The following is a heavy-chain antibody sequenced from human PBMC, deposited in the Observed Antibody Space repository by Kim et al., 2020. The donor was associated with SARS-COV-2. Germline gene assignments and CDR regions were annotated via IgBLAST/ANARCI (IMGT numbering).Heavy chain of an antibody. J-gene: IGHJ4*02. CDR2: ISGSGGST. CDR1: GFTFSSYA. D-gene: IGHD3-22*01. CDR3: AKDLTLSGYLEYYFDY. V-gene: IGHV3-23*01. Sequence: GGSLRLSCAASGFTFSSYAMSWVRQAPGKGLEWVSAISGSGGSTYYADSVKGRFTISRDNSKNTLYLQMNSLRAEDTAVYYCAKDLTLSGYLEYYFDYWGQGTLVTVSS.